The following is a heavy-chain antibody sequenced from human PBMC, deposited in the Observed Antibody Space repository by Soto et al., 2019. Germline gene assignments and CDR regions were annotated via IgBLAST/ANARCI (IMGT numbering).Heavy chain of an antibody. J-gene: IGHJ6*02. Sequence: QVQLVESEGGVVQPGRSLRLSCAASGFTFSSYGMHWVRQAPGKGLEWVAVIWYDGSNKYYADSVKGRFTISRDNSKNTLYLQMNSLRAEDTAVYYCAGGYSGSYYYYGMDVWGQGTTVTVSS. CDR3: AGGYSGSYYYYGMDV. V-gene: IGHV3-33*01. CDR1: GFTFSSYG. D-gene: IGHD1-26*01. CDR2: IWYDGSNK.